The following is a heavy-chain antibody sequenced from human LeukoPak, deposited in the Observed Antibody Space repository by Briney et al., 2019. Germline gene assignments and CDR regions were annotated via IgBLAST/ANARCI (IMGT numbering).Heavy chain of an antibody. V-gene: IGHV3-74*01. CDR2: INTDGSTT. J-gene: IGHJ4*02. CDR3: ARGEMVQVY. D-gene: IGHD5-24*01. Sequence: GGSLRLSCAASGFTFSSYWMHWVRQAPGKGLVWVSRINTDGSTTSYADSVKGRFTISRDNAKNTLYLQMNSLRADDTAVYYCARGEMVQVYWGQGTLVTVSS. CDR1: GFTFSSYW.